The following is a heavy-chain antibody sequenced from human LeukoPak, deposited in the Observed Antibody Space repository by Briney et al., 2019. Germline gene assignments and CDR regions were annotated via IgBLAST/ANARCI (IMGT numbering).Heavy chain of an antibody. D-gene: IGHD3-22*01. CDR2: IIPILGIA. Sequence: ASVKVSCKASGYTFTSYYMHWVRQAPGQGLEWMGRIIPILGIANYAQKFQGRVTITADKSTSTAYMELSSLRSEDTAVYYCARDRSPYYYDPGDAFDIWGQGTMVTVSS. J-gene: IGHJ3*02. CDR1: GYTFTSYY. CDR3: ARDRSPYYYDPGDAFDI. V-gene: IGHV1-69*04.